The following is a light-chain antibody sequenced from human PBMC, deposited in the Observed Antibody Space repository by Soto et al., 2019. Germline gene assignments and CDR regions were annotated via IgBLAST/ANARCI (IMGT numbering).Light chain of an antibody. CDR3: HQLNSYPPMYT. V-gene: IGKV1-8*01. CDR1: QGISSY. J-gene: IGKJ2*01. Sequence: AIRMAHSPSSLSATTGHRGTISCRASQGISSYFAWYQQKPGKAPKLLIYAASTLQSGVPSRFSGSGSGAGFALTSSGLQPEHFATEYGHQLNSYPPMYTLGQGTKVDIK. CDR2: AAS.